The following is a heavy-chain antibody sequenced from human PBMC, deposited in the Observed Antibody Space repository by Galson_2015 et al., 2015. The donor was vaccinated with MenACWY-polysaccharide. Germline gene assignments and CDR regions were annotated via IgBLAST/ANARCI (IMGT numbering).Heavy chain of an antibody. D-gene: IGHD4-11*01. CDR3: ARATDTVPP. CDR2: ISGSNNYI. CDR1: GFTFTNYA. J-gene: IGHJ5*02. V-gene: IGHV3-21*06. Sequence: SLRVSCEASGFTFTNYAMHWVRQAPGKGLEWVAWISGSNNYIAYAHKVKGRFTITRDNSENSLYLQMGSLRAEDTAVYYCARATDTVPPWGQGTLVTVSS.